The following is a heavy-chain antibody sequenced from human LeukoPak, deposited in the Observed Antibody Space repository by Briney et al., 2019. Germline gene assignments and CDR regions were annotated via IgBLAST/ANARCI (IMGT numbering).Heavy chain of an antibody. CDR2: INPHSGDT. J-gene: IGHJ4*02. Sequence: ASVKVSCKASGYTFTGYYIHWVRQAPGQGLEWMGWINPHSGDTNYAQSFQGRVTMTRDTSVSTVYMDLSRLRSADTAVYYCAKDRGPQWWGSFDYWGQGTLVTVSS. CDR3: AKDRGPQWWGSFDY. V-gene: IGHV1-2*02. D-gene: IGHD3-16*01. CDR1: GYTFTGYY.